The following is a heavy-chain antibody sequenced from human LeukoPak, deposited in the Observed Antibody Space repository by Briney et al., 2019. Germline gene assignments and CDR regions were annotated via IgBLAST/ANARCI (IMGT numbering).Heavy chain of an antibody. Sequence: GGSLRLSCATSGFTFTTFWMHWVRQAPGKGLVWVSRINHDGSSTNYADSVKGRFTISRDNAKNTVYLQMNSLRAEDAAVYYCAKAPLGRCTGAICYSFDYWGQGTLVTVSS. CDR1: GFTFTTFW. CDR3: AKAPLGRCTGAICYSFDY. J-gene: IGHJ4*02. D-gene: IGHD2-8*02. V-gene: IGHV3-74*01. CDR2: INHDGSST.